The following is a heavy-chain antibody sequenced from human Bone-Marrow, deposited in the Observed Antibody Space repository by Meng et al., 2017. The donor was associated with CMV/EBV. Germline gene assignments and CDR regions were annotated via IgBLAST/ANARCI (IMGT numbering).Heavy chain of an antibody. V-gene: IGHV3-7*01. CDR3: ARDKGYGMDF. J-gene: IGHJ6*02. CDR2: IKQDGSEK. Sequence: GESLKISCAASGFTFSSYWMSWVRQAPGKGLEWVANIKQDGSEKYYVDSVKGRFTISRDNAKNSLYLQMNSLRAEDTAVYYCARDKGYGMDFWGQGTTVTVSS. CDR1: GFTFSSYW.